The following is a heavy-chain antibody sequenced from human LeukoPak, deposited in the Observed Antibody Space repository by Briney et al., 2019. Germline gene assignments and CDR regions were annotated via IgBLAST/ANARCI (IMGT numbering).Heavy chain of an antibody. CDR3: ARKRIITGTTFYFDY. Sequence: SVNVSCKASGYTFTSYGISWVRQAPGQGLEWMGGIIPIFGTANYAQKFQGRVTITADESTSTAYMELSSLRFEDTAVYYCARKRIITGTTFYFDYWGQGTLVTVSS. CDR2: IIPIFGTA. V-gene: IGHV1-69*13. CDR1: GYTFTSYG. D-gene: IGHD1-20*01. J-gene: IGHJ4*02.